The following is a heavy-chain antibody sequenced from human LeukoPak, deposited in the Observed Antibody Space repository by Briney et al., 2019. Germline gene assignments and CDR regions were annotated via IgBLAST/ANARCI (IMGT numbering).Heavy chain of an antibody. CDR3: ARSSSWSDFDY. J-gene: IGHJ4*02. CDR2: IKQDGSEK. Sequence: GGSLRLSCAASGFTFSSYSMNWVRQAPGKGLEWVANIKQDGSEKYYVDSVKGRFTISRDNAKNSLYLQMNSLRAEDTAVYYCARSSSWSDFDYWGQGTLVTVSS. CDR1: GFTFSSYS. D-gene: IGHD6-19*01. V-gene: IGHV3-7*01.